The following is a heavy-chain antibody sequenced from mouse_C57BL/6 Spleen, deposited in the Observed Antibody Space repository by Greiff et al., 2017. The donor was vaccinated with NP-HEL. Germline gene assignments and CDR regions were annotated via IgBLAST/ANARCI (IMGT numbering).Heavy chain of an antibody. J-gene: IGHJ4*01. CDR1: GYSFTGYY. D-gene: IGHD2-4*01. Sequence: EVQGVESGPELVKPGASVKISCKASGYSFTGYYMHWVKQSHGNILDWIGYIYPYNGVSSYNQKFKGKATLTVDKSSSTAYMELRSLTSEDSAVYYCARSHYDLYYYAMDYWGQGTSVTVSS. V-gene: IGHV1-31*01. CDR3: ARSHYDLYYYAMDY. CDR2: IYPYNGVS.